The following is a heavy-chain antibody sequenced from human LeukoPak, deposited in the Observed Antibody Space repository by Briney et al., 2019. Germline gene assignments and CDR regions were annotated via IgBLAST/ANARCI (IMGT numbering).Heavy chain of an antibody. J-gene: IGHJ4*02. Sequence: GGSLRLSCAASGFTFSSYAMSWVRQAPGKGLEWVSGISASGGSTYYADSVRGRFTISRDNSKNTLYVQMNSLRDEDTAVYYCAKDQRWELPHYLDSWGQGTLVTVSS. CDR2: ISASGGST. D-gene: IGHD1-26*01. CDR1: GFTFSSYA. CDR3: AKDQRWELPHYLDS. V-gene: IGHV3-23*01.